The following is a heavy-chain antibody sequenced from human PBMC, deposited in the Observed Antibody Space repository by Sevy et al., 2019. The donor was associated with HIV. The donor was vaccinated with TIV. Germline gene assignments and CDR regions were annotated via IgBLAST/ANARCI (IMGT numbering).Heavy chain of an antibody. CDR3: ARDVTMVRGVIREENWFDP. V-gene: IGHV3-33*01. CDR1: GFTFSSYG. D-gene: IGHD3-10*01. Sequence: GGSLRLSCAASGFTFSSYGMHWVRQAPGKGLEWVAVIWYDGSNKYYADSVKGRFTISRDNSKNTLYLQMNSLRAEDTAVYYCARDVTMVRGVIREENWFDPWGQGTLVTVSS. CDR2: IWYDGSNK. J-gene: IGHJ5*02.